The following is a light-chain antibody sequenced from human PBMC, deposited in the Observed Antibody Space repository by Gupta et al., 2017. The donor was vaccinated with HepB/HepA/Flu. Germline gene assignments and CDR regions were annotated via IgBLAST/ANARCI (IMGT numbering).Light chain of an antibody. CDR2: GAS. CDR3: QQSYSTPCT. CDR1: QSISRF. V-gene: IGKV1-39*01. Sequence: TQMTQYPSSMSASVGASVTITCRASQSISRFLNWYQQKPGTAPSLLIYGASRLQRGVPSRFSGSGSGTDCTLTISSLQPECFAIYYCQQSYSTPCTFGQGTRLDIK. J-gene: IGKJ2*02.